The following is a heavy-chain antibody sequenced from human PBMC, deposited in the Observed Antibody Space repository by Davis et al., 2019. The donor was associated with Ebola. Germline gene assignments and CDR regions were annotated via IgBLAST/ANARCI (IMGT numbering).Heavy chain of an antibody. Sequence: GESLKISCAASGFTFSNAWMSWVRQAPGKGLEWVGRIKSKTDGGTTDYAAPVKGRFTISRDDSKNTLYLQMNSLKTEDTAVYYCARDRMITSWGMDVWGQGTTVTVSS. V-gene: IGHV3-15*01. CDR3: ARDRMITSWGMDV. D-gene: IGHD3-16*01. CDR2: IKSKTDGGTT. CDR1: GFTFSNAW. J-gene: IGHJ6*02.